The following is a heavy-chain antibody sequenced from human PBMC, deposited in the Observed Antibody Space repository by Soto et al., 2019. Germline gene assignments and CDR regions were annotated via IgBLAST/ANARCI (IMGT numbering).Heavy chain of an antibody. Sequence: SETLSLTCTVSGGSIRNYYWSWIRQPPGKGLEWIGYIYYSGSTTYSPSLKSRVTISVETSKNQFSLRLNSLKTEDTAVYYCTTDLPGERADWGLDFWGEGTLVTVSS. J-gene: IGHJ4*02. CDR1: GGSIRNYY. V-gene: IGHV4-59*12. CDR2: IYYSGST. D-gene: IGHD7-27*01. CDR3: TTDLPGERADWGLDF.